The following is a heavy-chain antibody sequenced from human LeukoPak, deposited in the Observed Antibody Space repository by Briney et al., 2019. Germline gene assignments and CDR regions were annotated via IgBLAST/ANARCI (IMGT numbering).Heavy chain of an antibody. J-gene: IGHJ2*01. Sequence: PGGSLRLSCAASGFTFSSYWMHWVRQAPGKGLVWVSRINSDGSSTSYTDSVKGQFTISRDNAKNTLYLQMNSLRAEDTAVYYCAKAPGYCSSTSCYGSYWYFDLWGRGTLVTVSS. CDR3: AKAPGYCSSTSCYGSYWYFDL. CDR1: GFTFSSYW. D-gene: IGHD2-2*01. V-gene: IGHV3-74*01. CDR2: INSDGSST.